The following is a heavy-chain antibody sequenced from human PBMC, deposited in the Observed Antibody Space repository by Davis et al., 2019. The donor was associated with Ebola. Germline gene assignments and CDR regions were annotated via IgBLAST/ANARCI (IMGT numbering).Heavy chain of an antibody. CDR1: GFTFSSYG. D-gene: IGHD2-2*01. CDR3: AKELVPAANYDILYYYYGMDV. J-gene: IGHJ6*02. CDR2: ISYACSNI. Sequence: GESLKISCAASGFTFSSYGMHWVRQAPGQRLLCVAVISYACSNIYSPDSVKGRFTISRDNSKNTLYLQMNSLRAEDTAVYYCAKELVPAANYDILYYYYGMDVWGQGTTVTVSS. V-gene: IGHV3-30*18.